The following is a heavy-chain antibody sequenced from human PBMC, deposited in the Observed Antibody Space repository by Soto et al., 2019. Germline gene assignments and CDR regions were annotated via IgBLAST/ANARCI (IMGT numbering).Heavy chain of an antibody. CDR1: GFTFSNAW. Sequence: PGGSLRLSCAASGFTFSNAWMSWVRQAPGKGLEWVGRIKSKTDSGTTDYAAPVKGRFTISRDDSKSTLYLQMNSLKTEDTAVYYCTIAIGSWFDPWGQGTLVTVSS. D-gene: IGHD2-2*02. V-gene: IGHV3-15*01. CDR2: IKSKTDSGTT. CDR3: TIAIGSWFDP. J-gene: IGHJ5*02.